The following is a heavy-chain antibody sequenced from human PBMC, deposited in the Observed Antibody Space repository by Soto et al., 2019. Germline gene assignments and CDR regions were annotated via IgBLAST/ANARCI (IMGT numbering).Heavy chain of an antibody. J-gene: IGHJ6*02. Sequence: PGGSLRLSCAASGFRFDDYNMHCVRQAPGKGLEWVSFISWNGANTFYADSVKGRFTISRDSSKKSVSLQINSLRSDDTAVYYCARERGRWLQLRYYYYGMDVWGQGTTVTVSS. CDR2: ISWNGANT. V-gene: IGHV3-43*01. CDR1: GFRFDDYN. CDR3: ARERGRWLQLRYYYYGMDV. D-gene: IGHD5-12*01.